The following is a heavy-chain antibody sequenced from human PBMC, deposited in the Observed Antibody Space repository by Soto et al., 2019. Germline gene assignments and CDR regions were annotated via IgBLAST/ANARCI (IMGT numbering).Heavy chain of an antibody. J-gene: IGHJ4*02. V-gene: IGHV4-31*03. D-gene: IGHD6-6*01. CDR1: GGSISSGGYY. CDR2: IYYSGST. CDR3: ARDSLEFSSSFLDY. Sequence: PSETLSLTCTVSGGSISSGGYYWSWIRQHPGKGLEWIGYIYYSGSTYYNPSLKSRVTISVDTSKNQFSLKLSSVTAADTAVYYCARDSLEFSSSFLDYWGQGTLVTVSS.